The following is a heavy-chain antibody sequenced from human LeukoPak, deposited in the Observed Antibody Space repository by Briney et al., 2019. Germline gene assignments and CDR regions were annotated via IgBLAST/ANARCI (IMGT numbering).Heavy chain of an antibody. CDR3: ARDQYSGSLDY. CDR1: GGSISSYY. J-gene: IGHJ4*02. V-gene: IGHV4-4*07. Sequence: PSEALSLTCTVSGGSISSYYWTWIRQPAGKGLEWIGRFYSTGSTNYNPSLKSRVTMSVDTSKNQCSLKLSSVTAADTAVYYCARDQYSGSLDYWGQGTLVTVSS. D-gene: IGHD1-26*01. CDR2: FYSTGST.